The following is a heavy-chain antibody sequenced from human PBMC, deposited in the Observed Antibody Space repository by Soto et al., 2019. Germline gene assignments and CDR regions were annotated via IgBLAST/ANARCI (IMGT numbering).Heavy chain of an antibody. Sequence: SETLSLTCTVSGGSISSSSYYWGWIRQPPGKGLAWIGSIYYSGSTYYNPSLKSRVTISVDTSKNQFSLKLCSVTAADTAVYYCARQYDFWSCYLDYWGQGTLGTVSS. CDR3: ARQYDFWSCYLDY. J-gene: IGHJ4*02. CDR2: IYYSGST. CDR1: GGSISSSSYY. V-gene: IGHV4-39*01. D-gene: IGHD3-3*01.